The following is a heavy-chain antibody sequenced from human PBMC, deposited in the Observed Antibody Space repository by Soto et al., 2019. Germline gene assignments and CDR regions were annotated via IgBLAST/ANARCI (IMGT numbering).Heavy chain of an antibody. CDR2: IKPSGGST. J-gene: IGHJ6*02. D-gene: IGHD6-6*01. CDR1: GYTFTSYY. Sequence: ASVKVSCKASGYTFTSYYMHWVRQAPGQGLEWMGIIKPSGGSTSYAQKSQGMVTMTRDTSTSTVYMELSSLRSEDTAVYYCARDQLKSGSIAARHPISYYYYGMDVWGQGTTVTV. V-gene: IGHV1-46*01. CDR3: ARDQLKSGSIAARHPISYYYYGMDV.